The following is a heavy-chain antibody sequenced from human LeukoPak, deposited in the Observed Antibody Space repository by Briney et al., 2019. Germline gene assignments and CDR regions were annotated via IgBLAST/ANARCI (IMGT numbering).Heavy chain of an antibody. CDR1: GYTFTSYG. Sequence: ASVKVSCKASGYTFTSYGISWVRQAPGQGLEWMGWISAYNGNTNYAQKLQGRVTMTTDTSTSTAYMELRSLRSDDTAVYYCASEGYYYGSGTYDYWGQGTLVTVSS. CDR2: ISAYNGNT. D-gene: IGHD3-10*01. J-gene: IGHJ4*02. CDR3: ASEGYYYGSGTYDY. V-gene: IGHV1-18*01.